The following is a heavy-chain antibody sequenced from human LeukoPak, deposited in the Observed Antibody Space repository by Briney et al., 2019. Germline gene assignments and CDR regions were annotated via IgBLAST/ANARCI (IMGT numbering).Heavy chain of an antibody. V-gene: IGHV1-46*01. CDR3: ARDWGLYTNYVYWFDP. J-gene: IGHJ5*02. CDR2: IKPNDGST. Sequence: ASVKVSCKASGYTFTNYYMHWPRQAPGQGLEWMGIIKPNDGSTTYAQKFQGRVTMTRDMSTSTVYMEVSSLRYEDTAVYYCARDWGLYTNYVYWFDPWGQGTLVTVSS. D-gene: IGHD4-11*01. CDR1: GYTFTNYY.